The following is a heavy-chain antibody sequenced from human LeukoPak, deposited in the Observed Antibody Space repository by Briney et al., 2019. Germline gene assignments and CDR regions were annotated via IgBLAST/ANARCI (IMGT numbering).Heavy chain of an antibody. CDR3: ARLRSGEDFDL. CDR2: ISHSGSA. J-gene: IGHJ2*01. Sequence: NPSETLSLTCTVPAKSIRSADFWGWIRQPPGKGLEWIGSISHSGSAYYNPSLKSRVTISTDTSKNHFSLKLTSVTATDTAVYYCARLRSGEDFDLWGRGTLVTVSS. CDR1: AKSIRSADF. V-gene: IGHV4-38-2*02.